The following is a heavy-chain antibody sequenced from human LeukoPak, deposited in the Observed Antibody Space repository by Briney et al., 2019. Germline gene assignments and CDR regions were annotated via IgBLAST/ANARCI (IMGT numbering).Heavy chain of an antibody. V-gene: IGHV3-7*01. D-gene: IGHD7-27*01. CDR2: IEQDETET. CDR1: EFTFSNYW. CDR3: ARDSGDRPQAVGYFFDY. J-gene: IGHJ4*02. Sequence: GGSLRLSCEASEFTFSNYWMSWVRQAPGKGLEWVANIEQDETETYYADAVRGRFTITRDNAKNSLYLQMDNLRGEDTAVYYCARDSGDRPQAVGYFFDYWGQGSLVTVSS.